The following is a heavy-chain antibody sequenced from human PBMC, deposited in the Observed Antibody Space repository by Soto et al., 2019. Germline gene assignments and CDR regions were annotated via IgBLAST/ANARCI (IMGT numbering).Heavy chain of an antibody. CDR3: AHSKEQQPVQSDCFDP. V-gene: IGHV2-5*05. CDR1: GFSLSTSGVG. Sequence: SGATLVNPTQTLTLTCTFSGFSLSTSGVGVGWIRQPPGKALEWLALIYWDDDKRYGPSLKSRLTITKDTSKNQVVLTMTNMDPVDTATYYCAHSKEQQPVQSDCFDPWGQGTLVPVSS. CDR2: IYWDDDK. D-gene: IGHD6-13*01. J-gene: IGHJ5*02.